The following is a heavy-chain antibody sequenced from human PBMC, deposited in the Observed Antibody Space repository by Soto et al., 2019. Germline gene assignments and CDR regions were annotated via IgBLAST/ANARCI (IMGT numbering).Heavy chain of an antibody. CDR3: ARYYSSSWSRNWFDP. J-gene: IGHJ5*02. CDR2: IYYSGST. Sequence: PSETLSLTCTVSGGSVSSGSYYWSWIRQPPGKGLEWIGYIYYSGSTNYNPSLKSRVTISVDTSKNQFSLKLSSVTAADTAVYYCARYYSSSWSRNWFDPWGQGTLVTVSS. V-gene: IGHV4-61*01. D-gene: IGHD6-13*01. CDR1: GGSVSSGSYY.